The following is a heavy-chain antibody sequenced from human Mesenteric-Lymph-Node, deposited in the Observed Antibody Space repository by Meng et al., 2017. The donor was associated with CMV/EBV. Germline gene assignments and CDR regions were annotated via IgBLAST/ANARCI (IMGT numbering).Heavy chain of an antibody. J-gene: IGHJ4*02. V-gene: IGHV1-3*01. CDR1: GYTFSNYG. D-gene: IGHD3-10*01. CDR2: IRAGNGNI. Sequence: SGYTFSNYGMQWVRQPPGQRLEWMGWIRAGNGNIKYSQKFQDRVTITRDTSTNTAYMELSSLRSEDTAVYYCARESSHYYGSGSYDYWGQGTLVTVSS. CDR3: ARESSHYYGSGSYDY.